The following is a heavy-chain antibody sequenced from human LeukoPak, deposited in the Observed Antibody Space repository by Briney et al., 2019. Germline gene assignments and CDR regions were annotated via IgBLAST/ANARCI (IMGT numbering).Heavy chain of an antibody. CDR3: ARGWNYDFWSGYQPDY. Sequence: GGSLRLSCAASGFTFSSYGMHWVRRAPGKGLEWVAFIWFDGNKKYYADSVKGRFTISRDNSKNTLYLQMNSLRAEDTAVYYCARGWNYDFWSGYQPDYWGQGTLVTVSS. CDR1: GFTFSSYG. J-gene: IGHJ4*02. D-gene: IGHD3-3*01. V-gene: IGHV3-33*01. CDR2: IWFDGNKK.